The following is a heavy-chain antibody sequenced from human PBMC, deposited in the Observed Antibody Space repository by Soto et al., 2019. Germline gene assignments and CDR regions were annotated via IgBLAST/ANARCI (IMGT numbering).Heavy chain of an antibody. CDR3: ATDRWDSGSYGVEFDY. Sequence: GASVKVSCKVSGYTLTELSMHWVRQAPGKGLEWMGGFDPEDGETIYAQKFQGRVTMTEDTSTDTAYMELSSLRSEDTAVYYCATDRWDSGSYGVEFDYWGQGTLVTVS. J-gene: IGHJ4*02. CDR2: FDPEDGET. V-gene: IGHV1-24*01. CDR1: GYTLTELS. D-gene: IGHD1-26*01.